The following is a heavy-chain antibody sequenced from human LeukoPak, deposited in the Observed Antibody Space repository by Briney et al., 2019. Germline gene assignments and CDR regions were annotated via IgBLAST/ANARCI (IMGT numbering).Heavy chain of an antibody. J-gene: IGHJ6*02. CDR2: IYYTGST. V-gene: IGHV4-59*08. CDR3: ARLLQEQPGSESIYYGMDV. CDR1: SGFISSYY. Sequence: SETLSLTCSVSSGFISSYYWTWIRQSPGKGLEWIGYIYYTGSTSYNPSLKSRVTISVDTSKNQFSLKLSSVTAADTAVYYCARLLQEQPGSESIYYGMDVWGQGTTVTVSS. D-gene: IGHD4-11*01.